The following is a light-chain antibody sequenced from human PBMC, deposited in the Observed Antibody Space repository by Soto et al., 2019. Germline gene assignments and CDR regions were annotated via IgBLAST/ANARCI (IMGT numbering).Light chain of an antibody. CDR2: GAS. CDR1: QSVSSSY. CDR3: QQYDNSRYT. V-gene: IGKV3-20*01. J-gene: IGKJ2*01. Sequence: EIVLTQSPGTLSLSPGERATLSCRASQSVSSSYLAWYQQKPGQAPRLLINGASNRDTGIPDRFSGSGSGTDFTLTISRLEPEDFAVYYCQQYDNSRYTFGQGTKLEIK.